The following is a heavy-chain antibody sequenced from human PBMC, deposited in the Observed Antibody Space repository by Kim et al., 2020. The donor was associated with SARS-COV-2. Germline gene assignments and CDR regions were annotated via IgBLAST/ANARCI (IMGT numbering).Heavy chain of an antibody. Sequence: ASVKVSCKASGYTFTSYYMHWVRQAPGQGLEWMGIINPSGGSTSYAQKFQGRVTMTRDTSTSTVYMELSSLRSEDTAVYYCARDRRSCSSTSCYSGYFDYWGQGTLVTVSS. J-gene: IGHJ4*02. V-gene: IGHV1-46*01. CDR1: GYTFTSYY. CDR3: ARDRRSCSSTSCYSGYFDY. D-gene: IGHD2-2*02. CDR2: INPSGGST.